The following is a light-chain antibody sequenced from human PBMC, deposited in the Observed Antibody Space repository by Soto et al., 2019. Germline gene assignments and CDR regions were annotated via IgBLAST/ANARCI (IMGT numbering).Light chain of an antibody. V-gene: IGLV1-40*01. CDR1: NSNLGAGYD. Sequence: QAVLTQPPSVSGAPGQRVTISCTGNNSNLGAGYDVHWYQQLPGAAPKLVIFGNRNRPSGVPERFSGSKSGTSASLAIIGLQAEDEADYYCQAYDYSLTAFVFGGGTKLTVL. CDR2: GNR. CDR3: QAYDYSLTAFV. J-gene: IGLJ3*02.